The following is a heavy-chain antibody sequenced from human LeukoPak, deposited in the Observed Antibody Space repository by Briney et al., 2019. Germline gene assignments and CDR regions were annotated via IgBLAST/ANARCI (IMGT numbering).Heavy chain of an antibody. Sequence: GGSLRLSSVASGFTLSGHWMHWVRQAPGKGLVWVSRINSDESTTVYADSVKGRFTISRDNAKNTLYLQMNSLTAEDTAVYYCARSDWFDPWGQGTLVTVSS. V-gene: IGHV3-74*01. CDR1: GFTLSGHW. CDR3: ARSDWFDP. J-gene: IGHJ5*02. CDR2: INSDESTT.